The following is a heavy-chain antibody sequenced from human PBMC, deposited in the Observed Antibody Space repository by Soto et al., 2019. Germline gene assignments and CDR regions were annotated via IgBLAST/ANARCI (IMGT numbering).Heavy chain of an antibody. CDR3: ARGRYGDY. Sequence: QVHLVQSGAEVKKPGASVKVSCKGSGYDFTTYGITWVRQAPGQGLEWMAWISAHNGNTDSAQKLQGRVTVTRDTSTSRAYMELRSLRSDDTALYYCARGRYGDYWGQGALVTVSS. CDR2: ISAHNGNT. V-gene: IGHV1-18*01. D-gene: IGHD1-1*01. CDR1: GYDFTTYG. J-gene: IGHJ4*02.